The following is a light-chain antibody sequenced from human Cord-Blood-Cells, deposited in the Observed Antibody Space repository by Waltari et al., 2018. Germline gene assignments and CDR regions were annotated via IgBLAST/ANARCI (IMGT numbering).Light chain of an antibody. V-gene: IGLV2-11*01. J-gene: IGLJ2*01. Sequence: QSALTQPRSVSGSPGPSFTISCTGTPTDVFCYNDVSWYQQPPGQAPKLMLYDVSKRPSGVPDRFSGSKSGNTASLTISGLQAEDEADYYCCSYAGSYTLVFGGGTKLTVL. CDR3: CSYAGSYTLV. CDR1: PTDVFCYND. CDR2: DVS.